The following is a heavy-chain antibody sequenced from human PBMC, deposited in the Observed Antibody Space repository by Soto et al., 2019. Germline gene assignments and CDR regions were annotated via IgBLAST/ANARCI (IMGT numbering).Heavy chain of an antibody. CDR1: GFTFSDHY. CDR3: ARFSGSYTRGLDY. Sequence: EVQLVESGGGLVQPGGCLRLSCAASGFTFSDHYMDWVRQAPGKGLEWVGRSRNKANSYSTEYAASVKGRFTISRDELKNSLYLQMNSLKTEDTAVYYCARFSGSYTRGLDYWGQGTLVTVSS. CDR2: SRNKANSYST. D-gene: IGHD1-26*01. J-gene: IGHJ4*02. V-gene: IGHV3-72*01.